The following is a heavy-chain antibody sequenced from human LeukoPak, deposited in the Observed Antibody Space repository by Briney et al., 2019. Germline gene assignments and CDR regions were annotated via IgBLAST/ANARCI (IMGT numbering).Heavy chain of an antibody. CDR3: TRGVVVPAAMRYYYYYMDV. CDR1: GFTFGDYA. J-gene: IGHJ6*03. CDR2: IRSKAYGGTT. Sequence: GGSLRLSCTASGFTFGDYAMSWVRQAPGKGLEWVGFIRSKAYGGTTEYAASVKGRFTISRDDSKSIAYLQMNSLKTEDTAVYYCTRGVVVPAAMRYYYYYMDVWGKGTTVTISS. V-gene: IGHV3-49*04. D-gene: IGHD2-2*01.